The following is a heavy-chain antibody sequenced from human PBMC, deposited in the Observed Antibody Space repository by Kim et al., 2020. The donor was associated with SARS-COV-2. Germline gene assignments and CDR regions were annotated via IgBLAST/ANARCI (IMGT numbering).Heavy chain of an antibody. J-gene: IGHJ3*02. CDR3: ARSPGGLTGDAFDI. V-gene: IGHV4-4*02. CDR1: GGSISSSNW. CDR2: IYHSGST. D-gene: IGHD3-9*01. Sequence: SETLSLTCAVSGGSISSSNWWSWVRQPPGKGLEWIGEIYHSGSTNYNPSLKSRVTISVDKSKNQFSLKLSSVTAADTAVYYCARSPGGLTGDAFDIWGQGTMVTVSS.